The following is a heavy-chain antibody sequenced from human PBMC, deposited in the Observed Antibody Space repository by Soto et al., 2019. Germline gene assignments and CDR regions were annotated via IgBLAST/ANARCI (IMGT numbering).Heavy chain of an antibody. CDR2: IYDSGST. CDR3: ARPNIAAAGSGDY. D-gene: IGHD6-13*01. J-gene: IGHJ4*01. V-gene: IGHV4-39*01. Sequence: QLQLQESGPGLVKPSETLSLPCTVSGGSISSSSYYWGWIRQPPGKGLEWIGSIYDSGSTYYNPSLKSRVTITVDTSKNQFSLKLSSVTAADTAAYYCARPNIAAAGSGDYWGHGTLVTVSS. CDR1: GGSISSSSYY.